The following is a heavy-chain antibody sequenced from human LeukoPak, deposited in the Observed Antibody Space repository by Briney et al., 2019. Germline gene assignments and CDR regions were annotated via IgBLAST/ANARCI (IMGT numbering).Heavy chain of an antibody. D-gene: IGHD1-26*01. Sequence: WVRQPPGKGLEWIGSIYYSGSTYYNPSLKSRVTISVDTSKNQLSLKLSSVTAADTAVYYCARQPSYSGSCDYWGQGTLVTVSS. V-gene: IGHV4-39*01. CDR3: ARQPSYSGSCDY. CDR2: IYYSGST. J-gene: IGHJ4*02.